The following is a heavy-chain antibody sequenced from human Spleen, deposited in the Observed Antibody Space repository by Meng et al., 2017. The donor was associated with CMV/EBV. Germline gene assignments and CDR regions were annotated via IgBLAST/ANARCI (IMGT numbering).Heavy chain of an antibody. Sequence: GSLRLSCTVSGGSISSNYWSWIRQPPGKGLEWIGYIYSSGITNYNPSLKSRVTISVDTSKKQFSLKLNSMTAADTAVYYCARVDVTVSGIGYSSNWFMNNGMDVWGQGTKVTVSS. CDR3: ARVDVTVSGIGYSSNWFMNNGMDV. J-gene: IGHJ6*02. D-gene: IGHD6-13*01. CDR1: GGSISSNY. V-gene: IGHV4-59*01. CDR2: IYSSGIT.